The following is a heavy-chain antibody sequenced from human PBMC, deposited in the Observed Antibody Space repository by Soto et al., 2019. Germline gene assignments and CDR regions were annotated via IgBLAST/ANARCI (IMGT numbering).Heavy chain of an antibody. V-gene: IGHV3-21*06. J-gene: IGHJ4*02. CDR2: ISSTTNYI. Sequence: GVLRLSCAASGFSFTRYIMNWVRQAPGKGLEWVSSISSTTNYIYYGDSMKGRFTISRDNAKNSLYLEMNSLRAEDTAVYYCARESEDLTSNFDYWGQGTLVTVSS. CDR1: GFSFTRYI. CDR3: ARESEDLTSNFDY.